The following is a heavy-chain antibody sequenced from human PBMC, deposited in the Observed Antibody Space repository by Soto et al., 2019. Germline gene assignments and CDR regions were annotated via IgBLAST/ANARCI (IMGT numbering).Heavy chain of an antibody. Sequence: QVQLVQSGAEVKKPGSSVKVSCKASGGTFSSYTINWVRQAPGQGLEWMGRIIPILGIANYAQKFQGRVTITADKSTSTAYMELSSLRSEDTAVYYCARHYGDYNGGYWGQGTLVIVSS. CDR2: IIPILGIA. D-gene: IGHD4-17*01. CDR1: GGTFSSYT. V-gene: IGHV1-69*02. J-gene: IGHJ4*02. CDR3: ARHYGDYNGGY.